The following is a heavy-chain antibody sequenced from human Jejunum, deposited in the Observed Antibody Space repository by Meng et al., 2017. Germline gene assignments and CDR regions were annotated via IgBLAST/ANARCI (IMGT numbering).Heavy chain of an antibody. Sequence: GESLKISCAASGFTFTTYWMSWLRQAAGKGLEWVAHIKKDGSETYYVDSVKGRFTISRDNAKNSLYLQLNSLGAEDTAVYYCAKYSSRALEYWGQGTLVTVSS. CDR2: IKKDGSET. J-gene: IGHJ4*02. V-gene: IGHV3-7*01. CDR1: GFTFTTYW. CDR3: AKYSSRALEY. D-gene: IGHD6-13*01.